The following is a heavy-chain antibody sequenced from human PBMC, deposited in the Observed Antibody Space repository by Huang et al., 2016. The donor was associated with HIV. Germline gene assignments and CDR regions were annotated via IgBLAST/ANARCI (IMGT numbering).Heavy chain of an antibody. J-gene: IGHJ4*02. V-gene: IGHV3-30*18. Sequence: QVQLVESGGGVVQPGRSLRISCAASGFTFSSLGMHWVRQAPCKGLEWVAVISYDAKTKYYADSVKGRFSISRDNSKTTVYLQLNSLRVEDTAVYYCAKGGSAAAVLDFWGQGTLVTVSS. CDR2: ISYDAKTK. CDR1: GFTFSSLG. CDR3: AKGGSAAAVLDF. D-gene: IGHD6-13*01.